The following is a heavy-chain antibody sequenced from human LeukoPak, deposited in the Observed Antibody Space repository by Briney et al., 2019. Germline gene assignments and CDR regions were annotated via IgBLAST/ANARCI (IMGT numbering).Heavy chain of an antibody. CDR1: GGSISSGGYY. V-gene: IGHV4-30-2*01. CDR3: ATLGYCSSTSCYDAFDI. J-gene: IGHJ3*02. CDR2: IYHSGST. D-gene: IGHD2-2*01. Sequence: PSETLSLTCTVSGGSISSGGYYWSWIRQPPGKGLEWIGYIYHSGSTYYNPSLKSRVTISVDRSKNQFSLKLSSVTAADTAVYYCATLGYCSSTSCYDAFDIWGQGTMVTVSS.